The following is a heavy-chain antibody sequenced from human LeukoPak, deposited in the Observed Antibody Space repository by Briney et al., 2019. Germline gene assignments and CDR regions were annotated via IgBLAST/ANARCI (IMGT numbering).Heavy chain of an antibody. Sequence: GGSLRLSCAASGFTFSSYGMHWVRQAPGKGLEWVAVIWYDGSNKYYADSVKGRFTISRDNSKNTLYLQMNSLRAEDTAVYYCARDYCSGGSCYFFDYWGQGTLVTVSS. CDR3: ARDYCSGGSCYFFDY. CDR2: IWYDGSNK. J-gene: IGHJ4*02. V-gene: IGHV3-33*01. CDR1: GFTFSSYG. D-gene: IGHD2-15*01.